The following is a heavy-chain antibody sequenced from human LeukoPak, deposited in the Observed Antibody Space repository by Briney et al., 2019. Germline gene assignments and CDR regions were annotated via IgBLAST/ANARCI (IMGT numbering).Heavy chain of an antibody. CDR1: GGSTSRYY. J-gene: IGHJ4*02. CDR3: ARLPGIAAV. D-gene: IGHD6-13*01. Sequence: SETLSLTCTVSGGSTSRYYWSWIRQPPGKRLEWLGYIYYSGSTTYNPSLKSRLTMLVDTSKNQIPLKLISLTAADTAVYYCARLPGIAAVWGQGTLVTVSS. V-gene: IGHV4-59*08. CDR2: IYYSGST.